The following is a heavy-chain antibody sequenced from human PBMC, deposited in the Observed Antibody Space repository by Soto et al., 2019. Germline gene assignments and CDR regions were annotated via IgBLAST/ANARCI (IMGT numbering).Heavy chain of an antibody. Sequence: ASVKPPCTSCGYTFTGYDMYWVRQAPGQGLEWMGWINPNSGGTNYAQKFQGRVTMTRDTSISTAYMELSRLRSDDTAVYYCARARHIVVVTAIPLWFDLWGQGKLV. CDR3: ARARHIVVVTAIPLWFDL. J-gene: IGHJ5*02. D-gene: IGHD2-21*02. CDR1: GYTFTGYD. V-gene: IGHV1-2*02. CDR2: INPNSGGT.